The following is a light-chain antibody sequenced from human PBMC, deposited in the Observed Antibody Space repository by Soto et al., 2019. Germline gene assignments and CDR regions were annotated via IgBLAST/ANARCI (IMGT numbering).Light chain of an antibody. CDR2: EAS. Sequence: DIQGTQSPSTLSASVGDRVTVTCRASQSLFTWLAWYQQKPGKAPKLLIYEASRLKSGVPSRFNGSGSGTEFTLTISSLQPDDFATYYCQQYTTYSPFGQGTRLEIK. V-gene: IGKV1-5*01. CDR1: QSLFTW. CDR3: QQYTTYSP. J-gene: IGKJ2*01.